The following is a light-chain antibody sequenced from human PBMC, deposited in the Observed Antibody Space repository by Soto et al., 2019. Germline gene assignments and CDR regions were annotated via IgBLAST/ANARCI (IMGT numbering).Light chain of an antibody. CDR3: GAWDDSLNGMV. CDR2: SNN. J-gene: IGLJ2*01. Sequence: QPVLTQPPSASETPGQRVTISCSGSSSNIGSNPVSWYQQFPGTAPKLLIHSNNQRPSGVPDRFSGSKSGTSASLAISGLQSEDEADYYCGAWDDSLNGMVFGGGTKLTVL. CDR1: SSNIGSNP. V-gene: IGLV1-44*01.